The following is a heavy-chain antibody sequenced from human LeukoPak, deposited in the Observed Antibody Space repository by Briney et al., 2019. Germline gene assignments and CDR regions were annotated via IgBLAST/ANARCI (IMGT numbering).Heavy chain of an antibody. V-gene: IGHV1-58*02. CDR3: ARDRVVSSWHDY. D-gene: IGHD6-13*01. CDR1: GFTFTSSA. J-gene: IGHJ4*02. Sequence: SVKVSCKASGFTFTSSAMQWVRQARGQRLEWIGWIVVGSGNTNYAQKFQGRVTITADKSTSTAYMELSSLRSEDTAVYYCARDRVVSSWHDYWGQGTLVTVSS. CDR2: IVVGSGNT.